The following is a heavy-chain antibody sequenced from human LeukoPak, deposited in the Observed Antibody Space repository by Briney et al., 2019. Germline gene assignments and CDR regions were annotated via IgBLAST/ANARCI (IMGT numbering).Heavy chain of an antibody. CDR1: GASISDYY. CDR3: ARRGFLDY. J-gene: IGHJ4*02. V-gene: IGHV4-59*08. Sequence: SETLSLTCTVSGASISDYYWSWIRQPPGKGLEWIGYTSNSRSTNYNPSLKSRVTISVETSKNLFSLKLSSVTAADTAVYYCARRGFLDYWGQGTLVTASS. D-gene: IGHD2-21*01. CDR2: TSNSRST.